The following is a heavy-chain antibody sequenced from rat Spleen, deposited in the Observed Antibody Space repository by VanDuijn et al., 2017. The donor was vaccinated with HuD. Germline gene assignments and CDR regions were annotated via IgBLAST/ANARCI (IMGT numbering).Heavy chain of an antibody. Sequence: EVQLVESGGGLVQPGRSLKLSCAASGFTFSNYDMAWVRQAPTKGLEWVASISPSGGSTYYRDSVKGRFTVSRDNAKSTLYLQMDSLRSEDTATYYCARQSSDGSYYYGVMDAWGQGASVTVSS. CDR3: ARQSSDGSYYYGVMDA. D-gene: IGHD1-12*02. CDR2: ISPSGGST. CDR1: GFTFSNYD. V-gene: IGHV5-25*01. J-gene: IGHJ4*01.